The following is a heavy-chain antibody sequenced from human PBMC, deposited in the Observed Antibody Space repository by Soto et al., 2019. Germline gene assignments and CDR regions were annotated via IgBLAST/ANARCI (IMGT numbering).Heavy chain of an antibody. CDR1: GGSISSSSYY. CDR2: IYYSGST. J-gene: IGHJ4*02. CDR3: ERSPYYYDSSGYTDY. V-gene: IGHV4-39*01. D-gene: IGHD3-22*01. Sequence: SDTLSLTCTVSGGSISSSSYYWGWIRQPPGKGLEWIGSIYYSGSTYYNPSLKSRVTISVDTSKNQFSLKLSSVTAADTAAYYCERSPYYYDSSGYTDYWGQGTLVTVSS.